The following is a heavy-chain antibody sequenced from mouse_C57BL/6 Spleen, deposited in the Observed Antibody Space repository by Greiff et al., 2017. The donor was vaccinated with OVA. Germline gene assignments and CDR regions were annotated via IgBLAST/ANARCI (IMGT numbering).Heavy chain of an antibody. CDR1: GYTFTSYW. CDR3: ARVLYYGNYVSHYFDY. Sequence: VQLQQPGAELVMPGASVKLSCKASGYTFTSYWMHWVKQRPGQGLEWIGEIDPSDSYTNYNQKFKGKSTLTVDKSSSTAYMQLSSLTSEDSAVYYCARVLYYGNYVSHYFDYWGQGTTLTVSS. J-gene: IGHJ2*01. CDR2: IDPSDSYT. V-gene: IGHV1-69*01. D-gene: IGHD2-1*01.